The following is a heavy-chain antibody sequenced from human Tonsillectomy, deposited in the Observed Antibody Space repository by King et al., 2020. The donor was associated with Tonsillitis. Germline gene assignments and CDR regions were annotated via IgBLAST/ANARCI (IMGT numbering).Heavy chain of an antibody. D-gene: IGHD2-2*01. Sequence: VQLVESGGGVVQPGRSLRLSCAASGFTFSSYGMHWVRQAPGKGLEWVAVISYDGSNKYYADSVKGRFTISRDNSKNTLYLQMHRLRGEDTAVYYCAKDQQDIVVVPAAMLYYYYYGIDVWGQGTTVTVSS. CDR1: GFTFSSYG. V-gene: IGHV3-30*18. J-gene: IGHJ6*02. CDR2: ISYDGSNK. CDR3: AKDQQDIVVVPAAMLYYYYYGIDV.